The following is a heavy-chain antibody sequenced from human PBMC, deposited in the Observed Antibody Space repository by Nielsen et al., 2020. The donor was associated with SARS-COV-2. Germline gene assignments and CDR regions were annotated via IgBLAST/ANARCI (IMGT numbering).Heavy chain of an antibody. V-gene: IGHV1-3*01. CDR2: INAGNGNT. Sequence: ASVKVSCKASGYTFTSYAMHWVRQAPGQRLEWMGWINAGNGNTKYSQKFQGRVTITRDTSASTAYMELSSLRSEDTAVYYCARVAAAAGKGASDYWGQGTLVTASS. D-gene: IGHD6-13*01. CDR3: ARVAAAAGKGASDY. CDR1: GYTFTSYA. J-gene: IGHJ4*02.